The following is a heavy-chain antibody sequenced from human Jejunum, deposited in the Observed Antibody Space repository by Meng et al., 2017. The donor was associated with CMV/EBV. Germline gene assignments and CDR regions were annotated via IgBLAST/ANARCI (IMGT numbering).Heavy chain of an antibody. CDR2: IYYNGNA. CDR1: GDLLSSGDYS. J-gene: IGHJ4*02. V-gene: IGHV4-30-4*08. Sequence: VQLQGPGPNPVQPSHTLPPTSTVPGDLLSSGDYSWNRIRQSPGKRLEWIGYIYYNGNAYHNPSLQSRVSISVDTSKNEFSLNLNSVTAADTALYFCARGGIFRGIDYWRQGTLVTVSS. D-gene: IGHD3-10*01. CDR3: ARGGIFRGIDY.